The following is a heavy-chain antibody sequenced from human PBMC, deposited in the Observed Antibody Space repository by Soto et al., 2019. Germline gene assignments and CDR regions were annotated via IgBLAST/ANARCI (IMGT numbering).Heavy chain of an antibody. CDR2: ISAYNYNT. D-gene: IGHD1-26*01. CDR1: GYTFTSYG. CDR3: ATVVGAIGHWFDP. Sequence: VQLVQSGAEVKKPGASVKVSCKASGYTFTSYGLSWVRQAPGQGLEWMGRISAYNYNTNYAQKLQGRVTMTTDTSTSTAYMEQRSLRSDDTAVYYCATVVGAIGHWFDPWGHGTLVTVAS. J-gene: IGHJ5*02. V-gene: IGHV1-18*01.